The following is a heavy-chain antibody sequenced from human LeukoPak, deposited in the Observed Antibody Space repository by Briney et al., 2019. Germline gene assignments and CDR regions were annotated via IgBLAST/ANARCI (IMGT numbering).Heavy chain of an antibody. J-gene: IGHJ3*02. Sequence: GESLKISCKGSGYSFTSYWIGWVRQMPGKGLEWMGIIYPGDSDTRYSPSFQGQVTISADKSISTAYLQWSSLKASDTAMYYCARSPRAGSITMIVRHTPHAFDIWGQGTMVTVSS. CDR3: ARSPRAGSITMIVRHTPHAFDI. V-gene: IGHV5-51*01. CDR1: GYSFTSYW. D-gene: IGHD3-22*01. CDR2: IYPGDSDT.